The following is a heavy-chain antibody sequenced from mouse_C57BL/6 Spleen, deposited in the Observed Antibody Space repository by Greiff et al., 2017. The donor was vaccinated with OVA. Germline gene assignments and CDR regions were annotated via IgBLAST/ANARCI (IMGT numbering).Heavy chain of an antibody. CDR2: IYPGDGDT. CDR1: GYAFSSSW. Sequence: QVQLQQSGPELVKPGASVKISCKASGYAFSSSWMNWVKQRPGKGLEWIGRIYPGDGDTNSNGKFKGKATLTADKSSSTAYMQLSSLTSEDSAVYFCARSRYFDVWGTGTTVTVSS. CDR3: ARSRYFDV. J-gene: IGHJ1*03. V-gene: IGHV1-82*01.